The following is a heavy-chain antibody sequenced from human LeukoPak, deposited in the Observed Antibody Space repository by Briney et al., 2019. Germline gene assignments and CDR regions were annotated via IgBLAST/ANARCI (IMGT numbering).Heavy chain of an antibody. V-gene: IGHV3-30*18. Sequence: PGRSLRLSCAASGFTFSIYGTHWVRQAPGKGLEWVAVIANDGKTTYYADSVKGRFTISRDNSKNTLYLQMNSQRAEDTAVYYCTKEGLPSGSSWSAWFDPWGQGTLVTVSS. D-gene: IGHD3-10*01. CDR2: IANDGKTT. J-gene: IGHJ5*02. CDR1: GFTFSIYG. CDR3: TKEGLPSGSSWSAWFDP.